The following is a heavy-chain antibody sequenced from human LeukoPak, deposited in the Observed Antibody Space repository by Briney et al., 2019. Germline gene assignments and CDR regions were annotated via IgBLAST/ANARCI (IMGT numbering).Heavy chain of an antibody. D-gene: IGHD1-26*01. CDR1: GSTFSSYS. Sequence: GVSLRLSCAASGSTFSSYSMNWVRQAPGKGLEWVSYISSSSSTIYYADSVKGRFTISRDNAKNSQYLQMNSLRDEDTAVYYCARDIVGATNEPDYWGQGTLVTVSS. CDR2: ISSSSSTI. V-gene: IGHV3-48*02. CDR3: ARDIVGATNEPDY. J-gene: IGHJ4*02.